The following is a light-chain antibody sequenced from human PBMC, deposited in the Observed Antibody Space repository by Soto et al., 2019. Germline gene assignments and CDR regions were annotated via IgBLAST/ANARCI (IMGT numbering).Light chain of an antibody. CDR3: QQSYTIPWM. Sequence: DIQMTQSPASLSESAGDRVTITCRASQGISTYLNWYQQKPGKAPKLLIYAASSLQSGVPSRFSGSGSETDFTLTISSLQPEDFATYYCQQSYTIPWMFGQGTKVDIK. CDR1: QGISTY. CDR2: AAS. J-gene: IGKJ1*01. V-gene: IGKV1-39*01.